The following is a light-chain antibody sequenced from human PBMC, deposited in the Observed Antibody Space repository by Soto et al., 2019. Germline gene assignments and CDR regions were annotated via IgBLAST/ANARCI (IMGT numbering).Light chain of an antibody. V-gene: IGKV3-11*01. CDR2: DAS. J-gene: IGKJ3*01. CDR3: QQGFT. Sequence: EMVLTRSPATLYLSRGERATLSCRASQSVSSYLAWYQQKPGQAPRLLIYDASNRATGIPARFSGSGSGTDFTLTISSLEPEDFAVYYCQQGFTFGPGTKVDIK. CDR1: QSVSSY.